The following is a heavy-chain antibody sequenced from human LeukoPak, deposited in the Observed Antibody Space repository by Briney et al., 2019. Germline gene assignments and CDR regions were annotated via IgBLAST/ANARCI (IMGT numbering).Heavy chain of an antibody. J-gene: IGHJ4*02. V-gene: IGHV3-23*01. CDR2: ISGSGGSA. CDR1: GFTFSSYA. D-gene: IGHD2-2*01. Sequence: GGSLRLSCAGSGFTFSSYAMSWVRQAPGKGLEWVSAISGSGGSAYYTDSVKGRFTISRDNSKNTLYLQMNSLRAEDTAVYYCATHYCDSTSCYAGGDYWGQGTLVTVSS. CDR3: ATHYCDSTSCYAGGDY.